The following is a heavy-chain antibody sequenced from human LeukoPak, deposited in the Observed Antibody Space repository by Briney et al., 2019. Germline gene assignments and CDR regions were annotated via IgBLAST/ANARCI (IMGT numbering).Heavy chain of an antibody. D-gene: IGHD3-3*01. CDR3: ASSLTIFGVVISNAFDI. J-gene: IGHJ3*02. V-gene: IGHV1-18*01. Sequence: ASVKVSCKASGYTFTSYGISWVRQAPGQGLEWMGWISAYNGNTNYAQKLQGRVTMTTDTSTSTAYMELRSLRSDDTAVYYCASSLTIFGVVISNAFDIWGQGTMVTVSS. CDR1: GYTFTSYG. CDR2: ISAYNGNT.